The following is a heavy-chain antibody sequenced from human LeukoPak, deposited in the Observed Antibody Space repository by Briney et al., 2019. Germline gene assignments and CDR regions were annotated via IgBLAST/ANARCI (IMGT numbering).Heavy chain of an antibody. J-gene: IGHJ4*02. CDR2: IYYSGIT. CDR3: ARYYRPAYYFDY. D-gene: IGHD2/OR15-2a*01. Sequence: PSETLSLTCTVSGDSISTSNYYWAWIRQPPGKGLEWIGSIYYSGITYYNASLKSRVTTSLDTSKNQFSLRLSSVTAADTAVYYCARYYRPAYYFDYWGQGTLVTVSS. V-gene: IGHV4-39*07. CDR1: GDSISTSNYY.